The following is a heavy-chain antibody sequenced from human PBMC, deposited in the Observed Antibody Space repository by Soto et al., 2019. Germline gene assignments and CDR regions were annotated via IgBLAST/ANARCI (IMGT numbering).Heavy chain of an antibody. CDR2: ISYDGSNK. V-gene: IGHV3-30-3*01. Sequence: QVQLVESGGGVVQPGRSLRLSCAASGFTFSSYAMHWVRQAPGQGLGWVALISYDGSNKYYADSVKGRFTISRDNSKNTLYLQMNSLRPEDTAVYHCARDQGGTTLYCHGVDVWGQGTTVTVSS. CDR3: ARDQGGTTLYCHGVDV. CDR1: GFTFSSYA. J-gene: IGHJ6*02. D-gene: IGHD1-7*01.